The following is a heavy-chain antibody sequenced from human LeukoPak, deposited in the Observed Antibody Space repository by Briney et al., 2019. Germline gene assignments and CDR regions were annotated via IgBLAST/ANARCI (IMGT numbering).Heavy chain of an antibody. Sequence: PSETLSLTCTVSGGYIGSYYWSWIRQPAGKGLEWIGRKNTDYNHFLKSRVTMSVDMSTSQFALRSTSVTAADTAVYYCAREGDYGDYSKSFYYMDVWGKGTTVTVSS. V-gene: IGHV4-4*07. CDR1: GGYIGSYY. J-gene: IGHJ6*03. CDR3: AREGDYGDYSKSFYYMDV. D-gene: IGHD4-17*01. CDR2: KNT.